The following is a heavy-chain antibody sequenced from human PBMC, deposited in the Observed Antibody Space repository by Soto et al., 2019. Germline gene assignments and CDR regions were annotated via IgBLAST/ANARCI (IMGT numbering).Heavy chain of an antibody. D-gene: IGHD1-26*01. J-gene: IGHJ4*02. V-gene: IGHV4-31*03. CDR3: ARWDDLRVGFDY. Sequence: SETLSLTCTVSGGSISSGGYYWSWIRQHPGKGLEWIGYIYYSGSTYYNPSLKSRVTISVDTSKNQFSLKLSSVTAADTAVYYCARWDDLRVGFDYWGQGTLVTVSS. CDR1: GGSISSGGYY. CDR2: IYYSGST.